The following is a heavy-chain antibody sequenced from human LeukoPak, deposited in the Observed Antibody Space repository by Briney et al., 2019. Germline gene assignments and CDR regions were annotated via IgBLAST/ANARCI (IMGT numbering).Heavy chain of an antibody. CDR3: ARDLTNLDILTGYYSYYFDY. CDR1: GFTFSSYW. V-gene: IGHV3-7*03. D-gene: IGHD3-9*01. Sequence: GGSLRLSCAASGFTFSSYWMGWVRQAPGKGLELGANIKQDGSEKYYVDSVKGRFTISRDNAKNSLYLQMNSLRAEDTAVYYCARDLTNLDILTGYYSYYFDYWGQGTLVTVSS. CDR2: IKQDGSEK. J-gene: IGHJ4*02.